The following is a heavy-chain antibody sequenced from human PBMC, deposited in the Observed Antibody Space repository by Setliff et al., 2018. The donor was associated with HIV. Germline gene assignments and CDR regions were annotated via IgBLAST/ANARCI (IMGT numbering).Heavy chain of an antibody. Sequence: GGSLRLSCAASGFTFSSAWMNWVRQAPGKGLEWVGRIKSEADGGTEESAAFLNGRFTISRDDSKNTLFLQMNSLKAEDTALYYCTTAGHGSLDFDYWGQGTRVTVSS. J-gene: IGHJ4*02. CDR1: GFTFSSAW. V-gene: IGHV3-15*01. D-gene: IGHD1-1*01. CDR3: TTAGHGSLDFDY. CDR2: IKSEADGGTE.